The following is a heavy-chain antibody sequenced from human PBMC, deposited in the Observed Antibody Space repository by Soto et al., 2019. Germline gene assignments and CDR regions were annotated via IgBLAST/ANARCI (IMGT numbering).Heavy chain of an antibody. Sequence: QITLKESGPTLVKPTQTLTLTCTVSGFSVSSSGEGVGWIRQPPGKALEWLALIYWDDDKRYSPSLKSRLTIAEDTSKHQVVLTLTNLDPVDTATYYCAHIDPKIVPAGGHGGFDFWGQGTLVTVSS. CDR2: IYWDDDK. CDR1: GFSVSSSGEG. J-gene: IGHJ4*02. D-gene: IGHD2-21*02. CDR3: AHIDPKIVPAGGHGGFDF. V-gene: IGHV2-5*02.